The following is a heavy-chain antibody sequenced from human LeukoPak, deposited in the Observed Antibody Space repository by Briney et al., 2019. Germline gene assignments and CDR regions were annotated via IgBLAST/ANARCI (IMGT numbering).Heavy chain of an antibody. CDR2: ISYDGTNQ. V-gene: IGHV3-30*18. Sequence: SGGPLRLSCAASGFIFSSYGMHWVRQAPGKGLEWVALISYDGTNQYYADSVKGRFTISRDNSKNTLYLQMNSLRAEDTAVYYCAKGDYYDLDYWGQGTLVTVSS. J-gene: IGHJ4*02. CDR1: GFIFSSYG. CDR3: AKGDYYDLDY. D-gene: IGHD3-22*01.